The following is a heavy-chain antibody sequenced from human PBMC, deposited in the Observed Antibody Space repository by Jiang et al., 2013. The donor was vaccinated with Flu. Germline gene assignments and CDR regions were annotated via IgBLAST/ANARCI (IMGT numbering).Heavy chain of an antibody. V-gene: IGHV4-59*01. CDR2: VYYSGST. J-gene: IGHJ4*02. Sequence: LLKPSETLSLTCTVSGGSISSYYWSWIRQPPGKGLEWIGYVYYSGSTNYNPSLKSRVTISVDTSKNQFSLKLSSVTAADTAVYYCAREKGSSWGQGTLVTVSS. CDR1: GGSISSYY. D-gene: IGHD3-10*01. CDR3: AREKGSS.